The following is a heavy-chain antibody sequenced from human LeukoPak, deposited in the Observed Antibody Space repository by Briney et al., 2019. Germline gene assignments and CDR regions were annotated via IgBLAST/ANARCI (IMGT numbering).Heavy chain of an antibody. CDR3: AKMAGTYSTLGYYFDY. D-gene: IGHD1-26*01. Sequence: GGSLRLSCAASGFTFDHYTMHWVRRAPGKGLEWVSLISWVGRSTYYAGSVKGRFTISRDNSKNSLYLQMNSLRTEDTALYYCAKMAGTYSTLGYYFDYWGQGTLVTVSS. CDR1: GFTFDHYT. CDR2: ISWVGRST. V-gene: IGHV3-43*01. J-gene: IGHJ4*02.